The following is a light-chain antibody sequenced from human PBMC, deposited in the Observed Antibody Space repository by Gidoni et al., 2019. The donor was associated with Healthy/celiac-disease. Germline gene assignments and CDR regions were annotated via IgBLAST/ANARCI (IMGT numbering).Light chain of an antibody. CDR1: QSISRY. CDR2: AAS. CDR3: QQSYSTPRYT. J-gene: IGKJ2*01. Sequence: IQMTQSPSSLSASVGDRVTITCRASQSISRYLNWYQQKPGKAPKLLIYAASSLQSGVPSRFSGSGSGTDFTLTISSLQPEDFATYYCQQSYSTPRYTFXQXTKLEIK. V-gene: IGKV1-39*01.